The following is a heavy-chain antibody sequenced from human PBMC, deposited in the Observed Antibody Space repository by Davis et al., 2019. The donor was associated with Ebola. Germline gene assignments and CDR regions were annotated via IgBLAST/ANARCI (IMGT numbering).Heavy chain of an antibody. CDR2: ISAYNGNT. D-gene: IGHD6-6*01. CDR3: ARDNRQLDYYYYGMDV. J-gene: IGHJ6*02. V-gene: IGHV1-18*01. CDR1: GYTFTSYG. Sequence: AASVKVSCKASGYTFTSYGISWVRQAPGQGLEWMGWISAYNGNTNYAQNLQGRVTMTTDTSTSTAYMELRSLRSDDTAVYYCARDNRQLDYYYYGMDVWGQGTTVTVSS.